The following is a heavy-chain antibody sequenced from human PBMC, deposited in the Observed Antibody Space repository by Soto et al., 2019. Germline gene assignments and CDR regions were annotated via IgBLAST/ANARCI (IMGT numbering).Heavy chain of an antibody. D-gene: IGHD2-2*01. Sequence: PGGSLRLSCAASGFTFSSYAMSWVRQAPGKGLEWVSAISGSGGSTYYADSVKGRFTISRDNSKNTLYLQMNSLRAEDTAVYYCAIDVFGRGYCSSTSCYSFFDYWGQGTLVTVSS. J-gene: IGHJ4*02. CDR1: GFTFSSYA. CDR2: ISGSGGST. V-gene: IGHV3-23*01. CDR3: AIDVFGRGYCSSTSCYSFFDY.